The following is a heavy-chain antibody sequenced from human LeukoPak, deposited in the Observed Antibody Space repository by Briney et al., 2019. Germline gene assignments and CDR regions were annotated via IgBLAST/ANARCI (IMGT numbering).Heavy chain of an antibody. CDR2: IKRDGSEK. J-gene: IGHJ4*02. D-gene: IGHD6-19*01. V-gene: IGHV3-7*03. Sequence: GGSLRLSCAASGFTFSSYGMNWVRRAPGKGLEWVANIKRDGSEKYYVDSVKGRFTISRDNAKNSLDLQMNSLRVEDTAVYYCARLGPASSGWPESFDYWGQGTLVTVSS. CDR1: GFTFSSYG. CDR3: ARLGPASSGWPESFDY.